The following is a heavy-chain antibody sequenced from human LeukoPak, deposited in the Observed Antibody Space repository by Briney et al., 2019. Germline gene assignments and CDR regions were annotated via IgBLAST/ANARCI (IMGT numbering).Heavy chain of an antibody. Sequence: SDTLSLTCTVSGYSISSGYYWGWIRPPPRKGPEWIGSIYHSGSTYYNPSYKSRVTISVDTSKNQFSLKLSSVTAADTAVYYCAREEEDIVVVVAATEEIIAFDIWGQGTMVTVSS. J-gene: IGHJ3*02. CDR2: IYHSGST. V-gene: IGHV4-38-2*02. CDR1: GYSISSGYY. D-gene: IGHD2-15*01. CDR3: AREEEDIVVVVAATEEIIAFDI.